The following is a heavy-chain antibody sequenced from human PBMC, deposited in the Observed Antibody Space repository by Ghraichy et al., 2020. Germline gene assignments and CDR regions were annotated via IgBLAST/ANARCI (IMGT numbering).Heavy chain of an antibody. D-gene: IGHD2-21*02. J-gene: IGHJ4*02. CDR1: GGSISSYY. V-gene: IGHV4-59*01. CDR3: AGDRSPGSEGVTFDY. Sequence: ESLNISCTVSGGSISSYYWSWIRQPPEKGLEYIGYIYYSGSTSYNPSFKSRVTISVDTSKRQFSLKLNSVTAADTAVYYCAGDRSPGSEGVTFDYWGQGTLVTVSS. CDR2: IYYSGST.